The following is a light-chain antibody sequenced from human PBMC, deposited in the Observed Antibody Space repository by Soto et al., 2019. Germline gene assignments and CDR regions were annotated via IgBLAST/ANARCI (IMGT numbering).Light chain of an antibody. CDR2: GAS. CDR1: QSVGSIY. V-gene: IGKV3-20*01. CDR3: QQYGRSPRT. Sequence: DIVLTQSPGTLSLSPGERATLSCRASQSVGSIYLAWYQQKPGQAPRLLIHGASNRASGIPDRFSGSGSGTDFTLTISILEPEDLAVYYCQQYGRSPRTFGQGTKVEIK. J-gene: IGKJ1*01.